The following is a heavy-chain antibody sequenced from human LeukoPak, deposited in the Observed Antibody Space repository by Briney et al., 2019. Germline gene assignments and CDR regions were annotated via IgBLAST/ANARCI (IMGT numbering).Heavy chain of an antibody. CDR2: INSSSNYI. CDR3: ARAPGDTVD. CDR1: GFTFSSYS. D-gene: IGHD2-15*01. J-gene: IGHJ4*02. V-gene: IGHV3-21*01. Sequence: GGSLRLSCAASGFTFSSYSMNWVRQAPGKGLEWVSSINSSSNYIYYADSVKGRFTISRDNAKSSMYLQMNGLRAEDTAVYYCARAPGDTVDWGQGTLVTVSS.